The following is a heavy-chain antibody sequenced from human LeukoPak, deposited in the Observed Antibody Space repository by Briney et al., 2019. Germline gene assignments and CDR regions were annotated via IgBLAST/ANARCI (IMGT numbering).Heavy chain of an antibody. Sequence: GGSLRLSCAASRFTFSSYWMSWVRQAPGKGLEWVANIKQVGSEKYYVDSVKGRFTISRDNAKNSVYLQMNSLRAEDAAVYYCATSRTFDYWGQGTLVTVSS. CDR2: IKQVGSEK. J-gene: IGHJ4*02. V-gene: IGHV3-7*03. CDR3: ATSRTFDY. CDR1: RFTFSSYW.